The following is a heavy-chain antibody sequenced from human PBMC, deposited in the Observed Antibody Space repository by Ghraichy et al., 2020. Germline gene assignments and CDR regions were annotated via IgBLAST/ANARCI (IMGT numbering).Heavy chain of an antibody. Sequence: GGSLRLSCAASGFTFSSSWMSWVRQAPGKGLEWVATIKEDGSDKLYVDSVKGRFTISRDNAKSSLFLRMNSLRAEDTAVYYCARDFYGPRDYCGQGTLVTV. D-gene: IGHD2/OR15-2a*01. V-gene: IGHV3-7*03. CDR1: GFTFSSSW. J-gene: IGHJ4*02. CDR3: ARDFYGPRDY. CDR2: IKEDGSDK.